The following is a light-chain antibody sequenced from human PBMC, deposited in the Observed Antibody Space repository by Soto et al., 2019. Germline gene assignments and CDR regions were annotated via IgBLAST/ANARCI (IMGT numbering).Light chain of an antibody. CDR1: SSDVGGYNY. CDR2: DVS. J-gene: IGLJ3*02. CDR3: CAYTGSYTLGV. Sequence: QSALTQPRSVSGSPGQSVTISCTGTSSDVGGYNYVSWYHQHPGKAPKLMIYDVSKRPSGVPDRFSGSKSGNTASLTISGLQAEDDGDYYCCAYTGSYTLGVFGGGTKLTVL. V-gene: IGLV2-11*01.